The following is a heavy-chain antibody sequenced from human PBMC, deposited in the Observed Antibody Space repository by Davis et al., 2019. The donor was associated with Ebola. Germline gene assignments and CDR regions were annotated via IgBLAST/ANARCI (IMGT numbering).Heavy chain of an antibody. J-gene: IGHJ4*02. D-gene: IGHD3-16*01. CDR3: ARGGASSKYFDY. CDR1: GGSVNNDF. Sequence: PSETLSLTCTVSGGSVNNDFWSWIRQSPGKGLEWIGFISYTGTTNYNSSLKSRVTISVDTSKNQFSLKLSSVTAADTAIYYCARGGASSKYFDYWGQGSLVTASS. CDR2: ISYTGTT. V-gene: IGHV4-59*02.